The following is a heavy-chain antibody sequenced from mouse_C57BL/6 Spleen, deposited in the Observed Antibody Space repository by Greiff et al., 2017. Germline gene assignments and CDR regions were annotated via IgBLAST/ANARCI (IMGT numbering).Heavy chain of an antibody. CDR3: AGPNYYGSSYRDYYAMDY. CDR2: IDPANGNT. D-gene: IGHD1-1*01. V-gene: IGHV14-3*01. J-gene: IGHJ4*01. Sequence: EVQRVESVAELVRPGASVKLSCTASGFNIKNTYMHWVKQRPEQGLEWIGRIDPANGNTKYAPKFPGKATITADTSANTAYLQLSSLTSEDTAIYYCAGPNYYGSSYRDYYAMDYWGQGTSVTVSS. CDR1: GFNIKNTY.